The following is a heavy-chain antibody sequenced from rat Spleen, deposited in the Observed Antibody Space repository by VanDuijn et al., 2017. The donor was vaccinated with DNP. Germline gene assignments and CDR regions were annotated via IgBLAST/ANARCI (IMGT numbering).Heavy chain of an antibody. V-gene: IGHV1-43*01. D-gene: IGHD1-4*01. CDR2: INTGSGAT. J-gene: IGHJ3*01. CDR3: ARGSRVWFAY. CDR1: GYTFTTYY. Sequence: QVQLQQSGAGVAKPGSSVKISCKASGYTFTTYYITWIKQTTGQGREYLGYINTGSGATNYNEKFKGKATLTVDKSSSTAFMQLSSLTPDDSAVYYCARGSRVWFAYWGQGTLVTVSS.